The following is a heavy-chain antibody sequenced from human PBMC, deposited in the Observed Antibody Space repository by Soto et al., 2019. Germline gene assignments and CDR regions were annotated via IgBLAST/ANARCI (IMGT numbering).Heavy chain of an antibody. CDR1: GGSISSGDYY. J-gene: IGHJ5*02. V-gene: IGHV4-30-4*01. Sequence: PSETLSLTCTVSGGSISSGDYYWSWIRQPPGKGLEWIGYIYYSGSTYYNPSLKSRVTISVDTSKNQFSLKLSSVTAADTAVYYCARDRPYYDILTGPSGFDPWGQGXLVTVYS. CDR3: ARDRPYYDILTGPSGFDP. CDR2: IYYSGST. D-gene: IGHD3-9*01.